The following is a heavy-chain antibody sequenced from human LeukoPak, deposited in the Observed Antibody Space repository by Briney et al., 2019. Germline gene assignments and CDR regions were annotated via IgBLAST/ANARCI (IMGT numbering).Heavy chain of an antibody. Sequence: ASVKVSCKASGYTFTGYYIHWVRQAPGRGLEWMGWINPYSGATNYAPKFQGRVTMTRDTSISRGYMELSRVRSDDTAVYYCARDSGGYYDSSGYSDYWGQGTLVTVSS. V-gene: IGHV1-2*02. CDR1: GYTFTGYY. D-gene: IGHD3-22*01. J-gene: IGHJ4*02. CDR3: ARDSGGYYDSSGYSDY. CDR2: INPYSGAT.